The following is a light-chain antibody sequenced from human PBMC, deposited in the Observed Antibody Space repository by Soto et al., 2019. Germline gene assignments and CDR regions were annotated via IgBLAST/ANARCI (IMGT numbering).Light chain of an antibody. CDR1: SSDVGGYKY. Sequence: QSALTQPASVSGSPGQSITISCTGTSSDVGGYKYVSWYQQYPGKAPKLMMYDVSNRPSGVSNRFSGSKSGNTASLTISGLRAEDEADYYCNSYTSNNTYVFGTGTKVTVL. CDR3: NSYTSNNTYV. V-gene: IGLV2-14*01. J-gene: IGLJ1*01. CDR2: DVS.